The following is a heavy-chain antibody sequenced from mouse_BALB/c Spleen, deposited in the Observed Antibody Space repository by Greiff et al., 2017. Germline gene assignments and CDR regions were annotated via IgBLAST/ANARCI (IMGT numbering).Heavy chain of an antibody. CDR1: GFTFSDYY. D-gene: IGHD2-1*01. V-gene: IGHV5-4*02. Sequence: EVKVVESGGGLVKPGGSLKLSCAASGFTFSDYYMYWVRQTPEKRLEWVATISDGGSYTYYPDSVKGRFTISRDNAKNNLYLQMSSLKSEDTAMYYCAREGRGNYVDYAMDYWGQGTSVTVSS. CDR3: AREGRGNYVDYAMDY. J-gene: IGHJ4*01. CDR2: ISDGGSYT.